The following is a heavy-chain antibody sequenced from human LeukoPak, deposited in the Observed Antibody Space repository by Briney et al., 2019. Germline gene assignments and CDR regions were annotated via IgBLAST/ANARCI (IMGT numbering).Heavy chain of an antibody. V-gene: IGHV1-2*02. D-gene: IGHD3-10*01. Sequence: ASVKVSCKASGYTFTGYYMHWVRQAPGQGLEWMGWINPNSGGTNYAQKFQGRVTMTRDTSISTAYMELSRLRSDDTAVYYCARWGEGWVRGVIITYYYYYYMDVWGKGTTVTVSS. CDR1: GYTFTGYY. J-gene: IGHJ6*03. CDR3: ARWGEGWVRGVIITYYYYYYMDV. CDR2: INPNSGGT.